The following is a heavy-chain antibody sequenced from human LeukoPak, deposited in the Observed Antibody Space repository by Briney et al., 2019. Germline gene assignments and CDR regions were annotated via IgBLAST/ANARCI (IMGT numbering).Heavy chain of an antibody. J-gene: IGHJ4*02. CDR3: ANEIRPNDY. D-gene: IGHD4-17*01. V-gene: IGHV3-23*01. Sequence: GGSLRLSCAASGFTFSSHAMTWVRQAPGKGLEWVSAISISGDTTYYADAVKGRFTISRDNSKNTVYPQMNSLRAEDTAVYYCANEIRPNDYWGQGTLVTVSS. CDR1: GFTFSSHA. CDR2: ISISGDTT.